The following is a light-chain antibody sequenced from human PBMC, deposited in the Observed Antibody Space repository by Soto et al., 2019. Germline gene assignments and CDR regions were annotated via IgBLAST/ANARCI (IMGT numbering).Light chain of an antibody. Sequence: EIVLTQSPATLSLSPGERATLSCRASQSVSSYLAWYQQKPGQAPRLLIYDASNRATGIPARFSGSGSGTGFPLHISKLGAENFAIYYCQQRSNWPPFTFGQGTKLEIK. V-gene: IGKV3-11*01. CDR3: QQRSNWPPFT. CDR2: DAS. CDR1: QSVSSY. J-gene: IGKJ2*01.